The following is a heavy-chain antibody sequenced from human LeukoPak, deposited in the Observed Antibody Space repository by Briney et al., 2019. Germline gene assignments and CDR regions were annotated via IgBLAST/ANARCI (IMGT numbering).Heavy chain of an antibody. J-gene: IGHJ3*02. D-gene: IGHD3/OR15-3a*01. CDR3: AKDWTGTASYAFHT. CDR2: ISYDGSNK. CDR1: GFTFSSYA. V-gene: IGHV3-30-3*01. Sequence: GGSLRLSCAASGFTFSSYAMHWVRQAPGKGLEWVAVISYDGSNKYYADSVKGRFTISRDNSKNTLYLQMNSLRAEDTAVYYCAKDWTGTASYAFHTWGQGTMVTVSS.